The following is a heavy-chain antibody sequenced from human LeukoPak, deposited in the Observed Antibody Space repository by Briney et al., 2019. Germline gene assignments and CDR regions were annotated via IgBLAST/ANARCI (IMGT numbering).Heavy chain of an antibody. CDR1: GYTFTGYY. CDR3: ARGDRYYYDSSGSPRDAFDI. D-gene: IGHD3-22*01. V-gene: IGHV1-2*02. J-gene: IGHJ3*02. CDR2: INPNSGGT. Sequence: ASVKVSCKASGYTFTGYYMHWVRQAPGQGLEWMGWINPNSGGTNYAQKFQGRVTMTRDTSISTAYMELSRPRSDDTAVYYCARGDRYYYDSSGSPRDAFDIWGQGTMVTVSS.